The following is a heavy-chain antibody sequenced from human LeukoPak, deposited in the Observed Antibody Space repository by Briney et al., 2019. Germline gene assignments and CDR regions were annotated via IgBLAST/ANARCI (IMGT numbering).Heavy chain of an antibody. Sequence: GGSLRLSCAASGFTFSSYGMHWVRQAPGKGLEWVAVIWYDGSNKYYADSVKGRFTISRDNSKNTLYLQMNSLRAEDTAVYYCARDPLEDYPTYYYYYGMDVWGQGTTVTVSS. CDR1: GFTFSSYG. D-gene: IGHD4-11*01. V-gene: IGHV3-33*01. CDR3: ARDPLEDYPTYYYYYGMDV. J-gene: IGHJ6*02. CDR2: IWYDGSNK.